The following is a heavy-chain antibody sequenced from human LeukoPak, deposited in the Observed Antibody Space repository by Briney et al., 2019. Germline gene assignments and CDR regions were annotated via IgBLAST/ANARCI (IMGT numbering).Heavy chain of an antibody. CDR3: ARRCISTACFDS. D-gene: IGHD2-2*01. J-gene: IGHJ4*02. V-gene: IGHV5-51*01. Sequence: GESLKISCKGSGYSLTSYWIGWVRQMPGKGLEWMGIIYPGDSDTRYSPSFQGQVTISADKSISTAFLQWSGLKASDTAMYYCARRCISTACFDSWGQGTLVTVSS. CDR1: GYSLTSYW. CDR2: IYPGDSDT.